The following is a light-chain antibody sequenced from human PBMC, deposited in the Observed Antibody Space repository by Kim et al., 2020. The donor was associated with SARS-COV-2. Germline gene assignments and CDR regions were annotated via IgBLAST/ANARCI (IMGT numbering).Light chain of an antibody. Sequence: SPRATPTLSSRATPILSTNFAWFPQPLAQVPRLLIYGASTRATGVPERFSGTMSGTEFPLTISSLQSEDFAVYYCLQYNDWPNTFGQGTKLEI. CDR2: GAS. CDR3: LQYNDWPNT. V-gene: IGKV3-15*01. CDR1: PILSTN. J-gene: IGKJ2*01.